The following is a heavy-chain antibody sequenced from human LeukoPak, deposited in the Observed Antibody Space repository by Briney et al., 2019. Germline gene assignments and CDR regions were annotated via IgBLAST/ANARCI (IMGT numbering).Heavy chain of an antibody. D-gene: IGHD4-17*01. J-gene: IGHJ4*02. CDR2: IKQDGSEK. V-gene: IGHV3-7*01. CDR1: GFTFSSYW. CDR3: ARDPVYGDYDPTPYYFDY. Sequence: GGSLRLSCAASGFTFSSYWMSWVRQAPGKGLEWVANIKQDGSEKYYVDSVKGRFTISRDNAKNSLYLQMNSLRAEDTAVYYCARDPVYGDYDPTPYYFDYWGQGTLVTVSS.